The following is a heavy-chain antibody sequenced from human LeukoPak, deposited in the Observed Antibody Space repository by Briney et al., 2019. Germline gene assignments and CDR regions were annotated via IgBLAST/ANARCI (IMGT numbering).Heavy chain of an antibody. CDR2: IIHSGST. CDR3: ARGSQVPAAYFDY. V-gene: IGHV4-34*01. Sequence: SETLSLTCAVYGGSFSGYYWSWIRQPPGKGLEWIGEIIHSGSTNYNPSLKSRVTISVDTSKNQFSLKLSSVTAADTAVYYCARGSQVPAAYFDYWGQGTLVTVSS. CDR1: GGSFSGYY. J-gene: IGHJ4*02. D-gene: IGHD2-2*01.